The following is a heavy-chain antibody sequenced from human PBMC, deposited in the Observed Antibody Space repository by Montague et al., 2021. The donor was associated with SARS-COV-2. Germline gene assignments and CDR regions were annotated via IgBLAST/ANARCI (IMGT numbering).Heavy chain of an antibody. V-gene: IGHV4-39*07. Sequence: SETLSLTCTVSGASISSTNYYWSWIRQPPGKGLEWIAEISHSGSTNYNPSLKGRVTISADTSKSQFSLNLSSVTAADTAVYYCARGRRTDWLLDRRAFEIWGQGTMVTVSS. D-gene: IGHD3-9*01. J-gene: IGHJ3*02. CDR3: ARGRRTDWLLDRRAFEI. CDR2: ISHSGST. CDR1: GASISSTNYY.